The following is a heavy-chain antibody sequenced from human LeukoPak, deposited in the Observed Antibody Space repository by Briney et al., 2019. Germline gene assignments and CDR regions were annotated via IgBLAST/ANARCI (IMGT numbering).Heavy chain of an antibody. D-gene: IGHD3-10*01. J-gene: IGHJ6*04. CDR2: FDPEDGET. V-gene: IGHV1-24*01. CDR1: GSTLTKLS. Sequence: ASVKVSCKVSGSTLTKLSVHWVRQTPGKGLEWMGGFDPEDGETINGQKFQGRVTMTEHTSTDTAYMELSSLRSEDTAVYYCATLMFRGVIGDDYYGMDVWGKGTTVTVSS. CDR3: ATLMFRGVIGDDYYGMDV.